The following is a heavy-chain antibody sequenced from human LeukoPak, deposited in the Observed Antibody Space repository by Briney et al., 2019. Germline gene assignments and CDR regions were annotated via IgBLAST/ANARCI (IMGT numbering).Heavy chain of an antibody. Sequence: SETLSLTCTVSGGSISSSSYYWGWIRQPPGKGLEWIGSIYYSGSTYYNPSLKSRVTISVDTSKNQFSLKLSSVTAADTAVYYCARHEYCSSTSCYKDYFDYWGQGTLVTVSS. J-gene: IGHJ4*02. D-gene: IGHD2-2*02. CDR3: ARHEYCSSTSCYKDYFDY. CDR1: GGSISSSSYY. CDR2: IYYSGST. V-gene: IGHV4-39*01.